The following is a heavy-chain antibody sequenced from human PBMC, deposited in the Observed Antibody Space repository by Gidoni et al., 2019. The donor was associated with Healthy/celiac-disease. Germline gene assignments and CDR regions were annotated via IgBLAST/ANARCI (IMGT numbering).Heavy chain of an antibody. CDR2: ISSSSSYI. V-gene: IGHV3-21*01. J-gene: IGHJ5*02. CDR3: ARGGITIFGVARDWFDP. Sequence: EVQLVESGGGLVKPGGSLRLSCAASGFTFSSYSMNWVRQAPGKGLEWVSSISSSSSYIYYADSVKGRFTISRDNAKNSLYLQMNSLRAEDTAVYYCARGGITIFGVARDWFDPWGQGTLVTVSS. D-gene: IGHD3-3*01. CDR1: GFTFSSYS.